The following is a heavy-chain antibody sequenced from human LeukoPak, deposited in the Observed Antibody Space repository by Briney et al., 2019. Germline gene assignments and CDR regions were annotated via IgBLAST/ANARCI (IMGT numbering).Heavy chain of an antibody. CDR1: GFTFSSYG. Sequence: TGGSLRLSCAASGFTFSSYGMHWVRQAPGKGLEWVSVIYSGGSTYYADSVKGRFTISRDNSKNTLYLQMNSLRAEDTAVYYCARANSSSSRGYFDYWGQGTLVTVSS. V-gene: IGHV3-53*01. CDR2: IYSGGST. CDR3: ARANSSSSRGYFDY. D-gene: IGHD6-6*01. J-gene: IGHJ4*02.